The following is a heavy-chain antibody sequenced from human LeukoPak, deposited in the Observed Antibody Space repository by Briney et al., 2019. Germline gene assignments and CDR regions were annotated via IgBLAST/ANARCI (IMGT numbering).Heavy chain of an antibody. D-gene: IGHD3-3*01. V-gene: IGHV3-53*01. CDR3: AKDQSRYYDFWSGPGDY. Sequence: GGSLRLSCAASGFTVSSNYMSWVRQAPGKGLEWVSVIYSGGSTYYADSVKGRFTISRDNSKNTLYLQMNSLRAEDTAVYYCAKDQSRYYDFWSGPGDYWGQGTLVTVSS. CDR2: IYSGGST. CDR1: GFTVSSNY. J-gene: IGHJ4*02.